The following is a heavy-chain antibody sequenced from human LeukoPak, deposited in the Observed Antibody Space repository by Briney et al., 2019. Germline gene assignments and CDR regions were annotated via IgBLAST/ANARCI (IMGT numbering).Heavy chain of an antibody. CDR3: ARMYDWLLGYMDV. J-gene: IGHJ6*03. Sequence: GASVKVSCKASGYTFTSYYMHWVRQATGQGLEWMGWMNPNSGNTGYAQKFQGRVTITRNTSISTAYMELSSLRSEDTAVYYCARMYDWLLGYMDVWGKGTTVTVSS. CDR1: GYTFTSYY. V-gene: IGHV1-8*03. D-gene: IGHD3-9*01. CDR2: MNPNSGNT.